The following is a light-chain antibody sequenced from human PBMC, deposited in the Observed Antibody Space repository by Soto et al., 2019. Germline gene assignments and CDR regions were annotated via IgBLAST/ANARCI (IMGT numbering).Light chain of an antibody. Sequence: QSALTQPASVSGSPGQSITISCTGTTSDLGHYNYVSWYQKHPGTAPSLMIYEVTNRPSGVSNRFSGSKSGNTASLTISGLQAEDEADYYCTSYTNISTLLFGGGTKLTVL. CDR2: EVT. V-gene: IGLV2-14*01. CDR3: TSYTNISTLL. CDR1: TSDLGHYNY. J-gene: IGLJ2*01.